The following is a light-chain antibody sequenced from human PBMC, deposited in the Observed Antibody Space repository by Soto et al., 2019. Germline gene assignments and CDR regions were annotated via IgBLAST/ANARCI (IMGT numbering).Light chain of an antibody. CDR3: AAWDDSLTAHV. Sequence: QSALTQPPSASGTPGQRVTISCSGSSSNIGGRTVNWYQQLPGTAPKLLIYNNNQRPSGVPDRFSGSKSGTSASLAITGLQSEDEADYYCAAWDDSLTAHVPGVGTKVTVL. J-gene: IGLJ1*01. CDR2: NNN. V-gene: IGLV1-44*01. CDR1: SSNIGGRT.